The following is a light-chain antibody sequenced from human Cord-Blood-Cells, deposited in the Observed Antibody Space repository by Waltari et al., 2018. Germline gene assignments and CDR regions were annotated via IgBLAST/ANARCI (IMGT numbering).Light chain of an antibody. CDR3: QSADSSGTYVV. J-gene: IGLJ2*01. Sequence: SYELTQPPSVSVSPGQTARITCSGDALPKQYAYWCQQKPGQPPVLVIYKDSERPSGIPERFSGASSGTTVTLTISGVQAEDEADYYCQSADSSGTYVVFGGGTKLTVL. V-gene: IGLV3-25*03. CDR2: KDS. CDR1: ALPKQY.